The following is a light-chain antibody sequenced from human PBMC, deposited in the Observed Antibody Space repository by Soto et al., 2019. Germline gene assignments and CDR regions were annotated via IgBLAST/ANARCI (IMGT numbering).Light chain of an antibody. Sequence: QSALTQPRSVSGSPGQSVTISCTGTSSDVGAYPYVSWYQQHPGKAPKLMIYDVTKRPSGVTDRFSGSKSGNTASLTISGLQVEDEADYYCCSYAGSYTYVFGTGTKLTVL. CDR2: DVT. CDR1: SSDVGAYPY. CDR3: CSYAGSYTYV. V-gene: IGLV2-11*01. J-gene: IGLJ1*01.